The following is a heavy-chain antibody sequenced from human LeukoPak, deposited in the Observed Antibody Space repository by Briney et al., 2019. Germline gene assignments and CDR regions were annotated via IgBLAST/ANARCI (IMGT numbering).Heavy chain of an antibody. CDR3: ARGGSRSYTSSTLDY. V-gene: IGHV4-59*12. Sequence: SETLSLTCIVSGGSITVYYWNWIRQSPGKGLEWIGSISDSGSTNYNPSPKSRVTISIDTSKNRFSLKVSSAIAADTAMYYCARGGSRSYTSSTLDYWGQGTLVTVSS. CDR1: GGSITVYY. J-gene: IGHJ4*02. D-gene: IGHD6-6*01. CDR2: ISDSGST.